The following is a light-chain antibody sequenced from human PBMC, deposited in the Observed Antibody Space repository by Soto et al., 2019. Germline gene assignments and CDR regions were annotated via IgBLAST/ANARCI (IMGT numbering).Light chain of an antibody. CDR1: QSVSSSY. V-gene: IGKV3-20*01. CDR2: GAS. Sequence: EIVLTQSPGTLSLSPGERATLSCRASQSVSSSYLAWYQQKPGQAPRLLIYGASSRATGIPDRFSGSGSGTDFTLTISRLEPEDFAVYYCQQYGSLFTFDPGTKVDIK. CDR3: QQYGSLFT. J-gene: IGKJ3*01.